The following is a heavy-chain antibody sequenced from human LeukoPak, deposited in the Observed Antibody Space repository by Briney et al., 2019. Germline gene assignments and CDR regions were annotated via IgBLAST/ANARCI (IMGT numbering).Heavy chain of an antibody. CDR3: AKDGPPYDSSGYTYFDY. CDR2: IYGGGST. Sequence: PGGSLRLSCAASGFSVSSNYMSWVRQAPGKGLEWVSIIYGGGSTYYADSVKGRFTISRDNSKNTLYLQMNSLRAEDTAVYYCAKDGPPYDSSGYTYFDYWGQGTLVTVSS. J-gene: IGHJ4*02. CDR1: GFSVSSNY. V-gene: IGHV3-53*05. D-gene: IGHD3-22*01.